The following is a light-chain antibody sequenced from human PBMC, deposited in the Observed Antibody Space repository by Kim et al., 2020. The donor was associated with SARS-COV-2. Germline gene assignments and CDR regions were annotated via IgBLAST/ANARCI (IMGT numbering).Light chain of an antibody. V-gene: IGLV1-40*01. Sequence: QWVTISCIASISNIGAGYEVHWYQQLPGTAPKLVIYANTNRPSGIPDRFSGSKSGTSASLSITGLLAADEADYYCQSYDSGLSGSVFGTGTKVTVL. CDR3: QSYDSGLSGSV. CDR1: ISNIGAGYE. J-gene: IGLJ1*01. CDR2: ANT.